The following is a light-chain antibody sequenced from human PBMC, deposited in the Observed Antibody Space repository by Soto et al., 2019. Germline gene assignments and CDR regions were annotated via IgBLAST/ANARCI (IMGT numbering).Light chain of an antibody. CDR2: GAS. CDR3: QQYDTSHT. J-gene: IGKJ4*01. CDR1: QSISSSY. Sequence: EIVLTQSPGTLSLSPGERATLSCRASQSISSSYLAWYQQKPGQAPRLLIYGASSRATGIPDRFSGSGSGTDFTLTISSLEPEDFAVYYCQQYDTSHTVGGGTKVEIK. V-gene: IGKV3-20*01.